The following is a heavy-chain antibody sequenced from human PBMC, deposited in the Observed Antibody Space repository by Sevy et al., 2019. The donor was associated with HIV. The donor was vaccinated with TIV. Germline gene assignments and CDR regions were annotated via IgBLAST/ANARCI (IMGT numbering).Heavy chain of an antibody. D-gene: IGHD2-15*01. CDR2: MNPNSGNT. J-gene: IGHJ6*02. CDR3: ARNRDKICSGGSCYSDYYYGMDV. Sequence: ASVKVSCKASGYTFTSYDINWVRQATGQGLEWMGWMNPNSGNTGYAQKFQGRVTRTRNTSISTAYMELSGLRSEDTAVYYCARNRDKICSGGSCYSDYYYGMDVWGQGTTVTVSS. V-gene: IGHV1-8*01. CDR1: GYTFTSYD.